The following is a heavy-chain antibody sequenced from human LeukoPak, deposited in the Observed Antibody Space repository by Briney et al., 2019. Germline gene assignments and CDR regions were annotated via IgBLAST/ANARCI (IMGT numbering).Heavy chain of an antibody. V-gene: IGHV1-69*13. CDR1: GGTFISYA. D-gene: IGHD2-2*01. Sequence: ASVKVSCKASGGTFISYAISWVRQAPGQGLEWMGGIIPIFGTANYAQKFQGRVTITADESTSTAYMELSSLRSEDTAVYYCARDGEVPAATAFGYWGQGTLVTVSS. CDR2: IIPIFGTA. J-gene: IGHJ4*02. CDR3: ARDGEVPAATAFGY.